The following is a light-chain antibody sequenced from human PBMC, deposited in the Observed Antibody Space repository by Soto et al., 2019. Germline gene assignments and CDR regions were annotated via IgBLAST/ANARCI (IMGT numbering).Light chain of an antibody. Sequence: QSVLTQPPSVSAAPGQKVTISCSGSSSNIGNNYVSWFQQVPGTAPKLLIYDNDKRPSEIPDRFSASRSGTSATLVITGLQAGDEADYYCGTSDSSLSAGVFGGGTKVTVL. V-gene: IGLV1-51*01. CDR2: DND. CDR3: GTSDSSLSAGV. J-gene: IGLJ3*02. CDR1: SSNIGNNY.